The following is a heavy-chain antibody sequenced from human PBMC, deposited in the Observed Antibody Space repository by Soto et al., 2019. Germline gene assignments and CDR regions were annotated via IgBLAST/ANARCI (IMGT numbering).Heavy chain of an antibody. J-gene: IGHJ6*02. CDR2: VSPYDGYT. D-gene: IGHD3-22*01. CDR3: ARGGYYDSSGSRNYFYYGMNV. CDR1: GYTLSGDG. V-gene: IGHV1-18*01. Sequence: ASVKVSCKASGYTLSGDGIDWVRQAPGQGLEWLGWVSPYDGYTNYAQILQGRVSMTTDTSTKTAYMEVRSLRSDDTAVYYCARGGYYDSSGSRNYFYYGMNVWGQGTTVTVSS.